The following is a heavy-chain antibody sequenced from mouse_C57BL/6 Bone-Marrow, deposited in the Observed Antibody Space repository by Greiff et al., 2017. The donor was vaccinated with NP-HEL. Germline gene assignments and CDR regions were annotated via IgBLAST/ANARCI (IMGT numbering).Heavy chain of an antibody. CDR2: ISNLAYSI. CDR3: ARHGVSFAY. J-gene: IGHJ3*01. Sequence: DVMLVESGGGLVQPGGSLKLSCAASGFTFSDYGMAWVRQAPRKGPEWVAFISNLAYSIYYADTVTGRFTISRENAKNTLYLEMSSLRSEDTAMYYCARHGVSFAYWGQGTLVTVSA. CDR1: GFTFSDYG. V-gene: IGHV5-15*01. D-gene: IGHD6-2*01.